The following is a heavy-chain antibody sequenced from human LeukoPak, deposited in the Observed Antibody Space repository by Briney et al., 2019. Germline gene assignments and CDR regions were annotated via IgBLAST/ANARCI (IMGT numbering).Heavy chain of an antibody. V-gene: IGHV3-21*01. CDR1: GFIFSSDS. Sequence: GGSLRLSCATSGFIFSSDSMIWVRQAPGKGLEWVSSISSTGAYIYYADSVKGRFTISRDNSKNTLYLQMNSLRAEDTAVYYCSRGVPYHYGTDVWGQGTTVTVSS. J-gene: IGHJ6*02. CDR3: SRGVPYHYGTDV. CDR2: ISSTGAYI.